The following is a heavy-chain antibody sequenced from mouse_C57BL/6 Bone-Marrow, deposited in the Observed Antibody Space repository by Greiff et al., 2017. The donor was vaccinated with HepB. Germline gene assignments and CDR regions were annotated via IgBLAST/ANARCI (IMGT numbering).Heavy chain of an antibody. V-gene: IGHV5-17*01. Sequence: VHVKQSGGGLVKPGGSLKLSCAASGFTFSDYGMHWVRQAPEKGLEWVAYISSGSSTIYYADTVKGRFTISRDNAKNTLFLQMTSLRSEDTAMYYCARRPITTVVAENWYFDVWGTGTTVTVSS. CDR3: ARRPITTVVAENWYFDV. J-gene: IGHJ1*03. CDR2: ISSGSSTI. CDR1: GFTFSDYG. D-gene: IGHD1-1*01.